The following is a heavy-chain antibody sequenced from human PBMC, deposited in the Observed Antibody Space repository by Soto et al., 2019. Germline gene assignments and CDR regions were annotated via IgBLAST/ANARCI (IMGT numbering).Heavy chain of an antibody. D-gene: IGHD3-9*01. V-gene: IGHV4-59*01. CDR1: GGSISSYY. Sequence: QVQLQESGPGLVKPSETLSLTCTVSGGSISSYYWSWIRQPPGKGLEWIGYIYYSGSTNYNPSLKGRVTISVDTSKNQFSLKLSSVTAADTAVYYCARVTIPYYFDYWGQGTLVTVSS. J-gene: IGHJ4*02. CDR2: IYYSGST. CDR3: ARVTIPYYFDY.